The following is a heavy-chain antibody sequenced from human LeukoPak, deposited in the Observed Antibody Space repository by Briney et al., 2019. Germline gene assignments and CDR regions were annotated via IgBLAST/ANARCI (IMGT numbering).Heavy chain of an antibody. D-gene: IGHD1-1*01. V-gene: IGHV3-23*01. CDR3: ARGQEFDDGVFDS. CDR1: GFTFTSYA. CDR2: ISGSGGST. J-gene: IGHJ4*02. Sequence: GGSLRLSCAASGFTFTSYAMTWVRQAPGKGLEWVSAISGSGGSTYYADSVKGRFTISRDNSKNTVYLQMNSLRVEDTAIYYCARGQEFDDGVFDSWGQGTLVTVSS.